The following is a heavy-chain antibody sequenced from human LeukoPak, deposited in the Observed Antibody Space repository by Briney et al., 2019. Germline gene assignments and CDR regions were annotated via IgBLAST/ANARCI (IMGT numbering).Heavy chain of an antibody. CDR3: ATDYSDYEPIDY. CDR1: GVTLSNYA. J-gene: IGHJ4*02. CDR2: ISFDGTNK. D-gene: IGHD4-11*01. V-gene: IGHV3-30*04. Sequence: PGGSLRLSCTASGVTLSNYAMHWVRRPPGRGLEWVAVISFDGTNKYYGDSVEGRFSVSRDNSKNTLYLQMNSLRPDDTAMYYCATDYSDYEPIDYWGQGTLVTVSS.